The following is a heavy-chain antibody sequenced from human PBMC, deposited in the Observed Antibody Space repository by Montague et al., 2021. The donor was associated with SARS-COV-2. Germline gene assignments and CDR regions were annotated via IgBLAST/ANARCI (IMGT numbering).Heavy chain of an antibody. J-gene: IGHJ6*02. CDR3: AMDV. CDR2: TSYSGST. D-gene: IGHD3-16*01. V-gene: IGHV4-59*03. CDR1: GGSISTYY. Sequence: SETRSLTCTVSGGSISTYYWSWIRQSPGRGLECIGYTSYSGSTDYNPSLKSRVTISIDMSKNQFSLKLSSVTAADTAVYYYAMDVWGQGTTVTVSS.